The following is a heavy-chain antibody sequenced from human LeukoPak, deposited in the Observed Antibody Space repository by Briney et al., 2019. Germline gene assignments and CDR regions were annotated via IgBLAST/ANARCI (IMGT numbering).Heavy chain of an antibody. V-gene: IGHV4-39*01. CDR1: GGSISSSSYY. D-gene: IGHD1-26*01. CDR2: IYHNGAT. CDR3: AREDRVGATTGSDY. J-gene: IGHJ4*02. Sequence: PSETLSHTCTVSGGSISSSSYYWGWIRQPPGKGLEWIGTIYHNGATYYNPSLRSRVTISVDTSKNQFSLKLSSVTAADTAVYYCAREDRVGATTGSDYWGQGTLVTVSS.